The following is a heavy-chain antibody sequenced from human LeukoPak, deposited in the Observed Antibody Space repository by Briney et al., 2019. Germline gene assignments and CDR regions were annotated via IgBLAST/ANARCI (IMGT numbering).Heavy chain of an antibody. V-gene: IGHV1-18*01. J-gene: IGHJ4*02. D-gene: IGHD6-19*01. Sequence: ASVKVSCKASGYNLTNYDINWVRQAPGQGLEWMGWISAYIGNTIHAQKFQGRVTMTTDISTSTAYMELRSLGSDDTAVYYCARELKTAVSVYYFDYWGQGTLVTVSS. CDR2: ISAYIGNT. CDR3: ARELKTAVSVYYFDY. CDR1: GYNLTNYD.